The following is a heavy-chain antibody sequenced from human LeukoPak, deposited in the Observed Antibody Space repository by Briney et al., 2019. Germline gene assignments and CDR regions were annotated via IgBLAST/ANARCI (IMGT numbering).Heavy chain of an antibody. Sequence: GGSLRLSCAASGFTFSSYAMHWVRQAPGKGLEGVSVIYSGGSTYYSDSVKGRFTISRDNSKNTLYLQMNSLRAEDTAVYYCAIRGRYYDFWSGIVDYWGQGTLVTVSS. D-gene: IGHD3-3*01. CDR1: GFTFSSYA. CDR3: AIRGRYYDFWSGIVDY. J-gene: IGHJ4*02. CDR2: IYSGGST. V-gene: IGHV3-66*02.